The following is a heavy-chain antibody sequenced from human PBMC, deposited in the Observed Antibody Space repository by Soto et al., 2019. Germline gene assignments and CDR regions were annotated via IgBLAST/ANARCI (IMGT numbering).Heavy chain of an antibody. CDR2: VSAGGANT. J-gene: IGHJ5*02. V-gene: IGHV3-23*01. Sequence: PGGSLRLSCAASGFTFSSYAMGWVRQAPGKGLECVSVVSAGGANTFYADSVRGRFTISRDNSKNTMHLQMNSLRAEDTAVYYCAKDRYCSAISCYGGFDPWGQGTLVTVS. CDR3: AKDRYCSAISCYGGFDP. CDR1: GFTFSSYA. D-gene: IGHD2-15*01.